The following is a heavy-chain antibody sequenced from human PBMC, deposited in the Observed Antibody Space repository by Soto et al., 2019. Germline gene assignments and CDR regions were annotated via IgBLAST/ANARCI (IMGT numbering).Heavy chain of an antibody. CDR3: ASRPPYYYYYGMDV. Sequence: QVQLVESGGGVVQPGRSLRLSCAASGFTFSSYAMHWVRQAPGKGLEWVAVISYDGSNKYYADSVKGRFTISRDNSKNTRYLQMNSLRAEDTAVYYCASRPPYYYYYGMDVWGQGTTVTVSS. V-gene: IGHV3-30-3*01. CDR1: GFTFSSYA. CDR2: ISYDGSNK. J-gene: IGHJ6*02.